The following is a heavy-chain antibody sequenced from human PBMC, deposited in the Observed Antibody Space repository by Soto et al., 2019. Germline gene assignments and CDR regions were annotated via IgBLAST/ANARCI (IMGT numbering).Heavy chain of an antibody. CDR1: GFTVSSNY. V-gene: IGHV3-53*04. J-gene: IGHJ4*02. D-gene: IGHD3-22*01. CDR2: IYSGGST. Sequence: GGSLRLSCAASGFTVSSNYMSWVRQAPGKGLEWVSVIYSGGSTYYADSVKGRFTISRHNSKNTLYLQMNSLRAEDTAVYYCARVGPLGYYYDSSGYPSGYWGQGTLVTVSS. CDR3: ARVGPLGYYYDSSGYPSGY.